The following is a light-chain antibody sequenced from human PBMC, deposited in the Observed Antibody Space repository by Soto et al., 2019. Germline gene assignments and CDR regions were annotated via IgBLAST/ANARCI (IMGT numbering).Light chain of an antibody. CDR1: QDVSSK. J-gene: IGKJ4*01. CDR2: DAS. Sequence: EMVVTQSPATLSVSPGERVTISCRTSQDVSSKLAWYQQKPGQPPSLLIYDASTRATRTPARFSGSGSGTEFTLAVSSLQSADYALYFCQQYIRWPLSSGGGTKVEIK. V-gene: IGKV3D-15*01. CDR3: QQYIRWPLS.